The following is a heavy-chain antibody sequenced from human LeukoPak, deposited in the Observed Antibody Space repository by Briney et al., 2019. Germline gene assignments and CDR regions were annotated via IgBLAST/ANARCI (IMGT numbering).Heavy chain of an antibody. V-gene: IGHV3-64*01. Sequence: PGGSLRLSCAASGFTFSSYWMHWVRQAPGKGLEYVSAISSNGGSTYYANSVKGRFTISRDNSKNTLYLQMGSLRAEDMAVYYCARGATHDSSGYYPGYWGQGTLVTVSS. CDR2: ISSNGGST. J-gene: IGHJ4*02. D-gene: IGHD3-22*01. CDR1: GFTFSSYW. CDR3: ARGATHDSSGYYPGY.